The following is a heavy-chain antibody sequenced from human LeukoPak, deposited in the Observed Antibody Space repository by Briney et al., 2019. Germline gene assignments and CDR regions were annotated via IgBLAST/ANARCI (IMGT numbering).Heavy chain of an antibody. CDR2: IHYSGSI. Sequence: TPSGTLSLTCAVSGVSISSNLCWTCVRQPPGLGLVWIAEIHYSGSINYNPSLKSRVTISVDTSKNQFSLKLSSVTAADTAVYYCARRLGLLWFGESPTNFDYWGQGTLVTVSS. J-gene: IGHJ4*02. CDR1: GVSISSNLC. V-gene: IGHV4-4*02. D-gene: IGHD3-10*01. CDR3: ARRLGLLWFGESPTNFDY.